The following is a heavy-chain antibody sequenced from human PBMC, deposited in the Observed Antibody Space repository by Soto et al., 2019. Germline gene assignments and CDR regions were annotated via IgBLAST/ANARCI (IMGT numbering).Heavy chain of an antibody. D-gene: IGHD2-15*01. CDR1: FTFSNYA. J-gene: IGHJ3*02. CDR2: ISGSGDGT. V-gene: IGHV3-23*01. CDR3: AKPAAGYCSGGSCWGAFDI. Sequence: PGGSLRLSCGFTFSNYAMSWVRQAPGKGLEWVSAISGSGDGTYYADSVKGRFTISRDKSKNTLYLQMNSLRAEDTAEYYCAKPAAGYCSGGSCWGAFDIWGQGTMVTVSS.